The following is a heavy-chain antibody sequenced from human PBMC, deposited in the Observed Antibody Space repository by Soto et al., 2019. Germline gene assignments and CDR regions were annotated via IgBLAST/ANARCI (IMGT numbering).Heavy chain of an antibody. CDR3: ASNAQTTGGSLMYY. D-gene: IGHD3-16*01. CDR2: ISYDGSNK. V-gene: IGHV3-30-3*01. J-gene: IGHJ4*02. Sequence: GGSLRLSCAASGFTFSSYAMHWVRQAPGKGLEWVAVISYDGSNKYYADSVKGRFTISRDNSKNTLYLQMNSLRAEDTAVYYCASNAQTTGGSLMYYWGQGTLVTVSS. CDR1: GFTFSSYA.